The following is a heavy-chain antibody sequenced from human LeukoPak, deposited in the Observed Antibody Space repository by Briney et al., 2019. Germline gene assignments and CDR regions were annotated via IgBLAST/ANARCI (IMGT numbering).Heavy chain of an antibody. V-gene: IGHV3-66*01. CDR1: GFTFSSYS. Sequence: GGSLRLSCAASGFTFSSYSMNWVRQAPGKGLEWVSVIYSGGSTYYADSVKGRFTISRDNSKNTLYLQMNSLRAEDTAVYYCARDYKNGYFDYWGQGTLVTVFS. CDR3: ARDYKNGYFDY. J-gene: IGHJ4*02. CDR2: IYSGGST. D-gene: IGHD1-1*01.